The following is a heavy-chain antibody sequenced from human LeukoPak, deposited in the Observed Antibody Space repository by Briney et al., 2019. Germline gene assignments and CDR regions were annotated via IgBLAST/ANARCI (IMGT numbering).Heavy chain of an antibody. CDR1: GGSISGYF. J-gene: IGHJ4*02. CDR2: IHYSGTT. CDR3: ARYGITIVRGGKYYFDS. Sequence: SETLSLTCTVSGGSISGYFWSWIRQPPGKGLEWIGYIHYSGTTNYNPSLNSRVTISVDTSKNQFSLRLSSVTAADPAVYYCARYGITIVRGGKYYFDSWGQGTLVTVSS. D-gene: IGHD3-10*01. V-gene: IGHV4-59*08.